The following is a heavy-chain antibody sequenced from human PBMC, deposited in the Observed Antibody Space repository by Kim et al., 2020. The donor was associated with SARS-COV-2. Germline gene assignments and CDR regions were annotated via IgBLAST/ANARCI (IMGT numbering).Heavy chain of an antibody. J-gene: IGHJ6*02. Sequence: ASVKVSCKASGYTFTGYYMHWVRQAPGQGLEWMGWINPNSGGTNYAQKFQGWVTMTRDTSISTAYMELSRLRSDDTAVYYCARDYRLGPGVYYYYYGMDVWGQGTTVTVSS. CDR3: ARDYRLGPGVYYYYYGMDV. D-gene: IGHD3-16*01. V-gene: IGHV1-2*04. CDR1: GYTFTGYY. CDR2: INPNSGGT.